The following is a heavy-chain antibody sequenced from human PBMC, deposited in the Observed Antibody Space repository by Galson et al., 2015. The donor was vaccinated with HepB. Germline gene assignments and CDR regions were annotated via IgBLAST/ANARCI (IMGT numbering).Heavy chain of an antibody. CDR3: ARDRSSRSSTSCRRCGMGV. D-gene: IGHD2-2*01. CDR2: ISSSSSYT. J-gene: IGHJ6*02. CDR1: GFTFSDYY. Sequence: SLRLSCAASGFTFSDYYMSWIRQAPGKGLEWVSYISSSSSYTNYADSVKGRFTISRDNAKNSLYLQMNSLRAEDTAVYYCARDRSSRSSTSCRRCGMGVWGQGTTVTVSS. V-gene: IGHV3-11*06.